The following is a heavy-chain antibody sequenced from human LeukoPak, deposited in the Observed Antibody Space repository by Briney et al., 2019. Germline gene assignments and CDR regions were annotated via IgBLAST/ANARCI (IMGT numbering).Heavy chain of an antibody. Sequence: GGSLRLSCAASGFMFRNYAMDWVRHAPGKGLEWVSAIIASGGTTYYADSVKGRFTISRDNSKNTLFLQMNSLRAEDTAVYYCAKDFGDRFYYFDSWGQGTLVTVSS. J-gene: IGHJ4*02. V-gene: IGHV3-23*01. CDR1: GFMFRNYA. D-gene: IGHD4-17*01. CDR3: AKDFGDRFYYFDS. CDR2: IIASGGTT.